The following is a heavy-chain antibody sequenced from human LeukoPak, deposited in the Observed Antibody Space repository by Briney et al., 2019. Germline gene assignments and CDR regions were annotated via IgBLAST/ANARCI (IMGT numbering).Heavy chain of an antibody. CDR2: ISYDGSNE. CDR1: GFTFSYYA. Sequence: GGSLRLSCAASGFTFSYYAMHWVRQAPGKGLEWVAVISYDGSNEYYADSVKGRFTISRDNSKNTLSLEMNTLRPEDTAVYYCARPIDNGAGSYYFDYWGQGTLVTVYS. J-gene: IGHJ4*02. V-gene: IGHV3-30-3*01. CDR3: ARPIDNGAGSYYFDY. D-gene: IGHD3-10*01.